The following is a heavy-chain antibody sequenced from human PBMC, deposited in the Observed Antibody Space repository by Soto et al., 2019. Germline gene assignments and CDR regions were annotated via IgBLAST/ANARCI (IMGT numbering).Heavy chain of an antibody. CDR1: GFTFDDYA. Sequence: EVQLVESGGGLVQPGRSLRLSCVASGFTFDDYAMHWVRQVPGKGLEWVSGISWNGATMGYGDSVKGRFTISRDNTKNSLDLQMNSLRPEDTAFYYCAKDNGGYYDSSGNFEYWGQGTLVTVSS. CDR3: AKDNGGYYDSSGNFEY. D-gene: IGHD3-22*01. J-gene: IGHJ4*02. V-gene: IGHV3-9*01. CDR2: ISWNGATM.